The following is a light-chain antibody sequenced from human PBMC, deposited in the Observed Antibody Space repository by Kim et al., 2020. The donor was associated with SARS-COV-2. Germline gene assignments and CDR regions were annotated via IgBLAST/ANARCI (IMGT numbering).Light chain of an antibody. CDR2: DVS. CDR1: SSDVGGYNY. J-gene: IGLJ2*01. CDR3: SSNTSSSTFV. Sequence: QSALTQPASVSGSPGQSITISCTGTSSDVGGYNYVSWYQQHPGKAPKLMIYDVSKRPSGVSNRFSGSKSGNTASLTISGLQAEDEADYYCSSNTSSSTFVFGGGTQLTVL. V-gene: IGLV2-14*01.